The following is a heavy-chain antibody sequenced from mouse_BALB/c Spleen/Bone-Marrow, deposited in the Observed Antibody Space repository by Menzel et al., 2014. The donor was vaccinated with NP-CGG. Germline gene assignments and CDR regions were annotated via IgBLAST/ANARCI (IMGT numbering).Heavy chain of an antibody. CDR3: ARSGSSGYHYYAMDY. J-gene: IGHJ4*01. Sequence: EVKLVESGPSLVKPSQTLSLTCSVTGDSITSGYWNWIRKFPGNKLEYMGYISYSGSTYYNPSLKGRISITRDTSKNLYYLQLNSVTTKDTATYYCARSGSSGYHYYAMDYWGQGTSVTVSS. V-gene: IGHV3-8*02. D-gene: IGHD3-1*01. CDR1: GDSITSGY. CDR2: ISYSGST.